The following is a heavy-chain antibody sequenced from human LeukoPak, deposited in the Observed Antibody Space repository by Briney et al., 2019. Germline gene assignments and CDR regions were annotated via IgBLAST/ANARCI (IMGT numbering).Heavy chain of an antibody. V-gene: IGHV1-8*01. CDR2: MNPNSDYT. CDR3: ARAQAVTSWYFDL. Sequence: ASVKVSCKASGYTFTSQDINWVRQAPGQGLEWMGWMNPNSDYTGCEQKFQGRLIMTRDTSHDTAYMELSGLRSEDTAMYYCARAQAVTSWYFDLWGQGTLVIVSS. J-gene: IGHJ2*01. D-gene: IGHD2-15*01. CDR1: GYTFTSQD.